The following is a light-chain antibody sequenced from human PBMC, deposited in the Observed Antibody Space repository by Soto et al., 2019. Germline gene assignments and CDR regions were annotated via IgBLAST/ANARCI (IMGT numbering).Light chain of an antibody. CDR2: GAS. CDR3: QQYASSPRT. CDR1: QSVSNSY. Sequence: EIVLTQSPGTLSLSPGERATLSCRASQSVSNSYLAWYQQKPGQAPRLLIYGASSRATGIPDRFSGSGSGTDFTLTISRLEPEDFAVYYCQQYASSPRTFGQGTKVDI. V-gene: IGKV3-20*01. J-gene: IGKJ1*01.